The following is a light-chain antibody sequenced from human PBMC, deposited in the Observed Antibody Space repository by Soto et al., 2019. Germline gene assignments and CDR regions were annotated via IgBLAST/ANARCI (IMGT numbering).Light chain of an antibody. CDR3: SSYTSSSTVV. J-gene: IGLJ1*01. CDR2: EVS. Sequence: QSALTQPASVSGSPGQSITISCTGTSRDVGGYNYVSWYQQHPGKAPKVMIYEVSNRPSGVSSRFSGSKSGNTASLTISGLQADDEADYDCSSYTSSSTVVFGVGTKVTVL. V-gene: IGLV2-14*01. CDR1: SRDVGGYNY.